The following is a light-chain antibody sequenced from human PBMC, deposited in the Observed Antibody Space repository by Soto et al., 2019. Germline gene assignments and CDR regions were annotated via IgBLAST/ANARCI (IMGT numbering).Light chain of an antibody. CDR1: RTDVDGFDY. V-gene: IGLV2-14*03. CDR3: TSYTSSTTFYV. Sequence: QSVLNRAASLSGSPGQSIAISYTGIRTDVDGFDYVSWYQQHPGQAPQLIIYDVYNRPSGVSHRFSGSKSGDTASLTISGLQAEEEAYYYCTSYTSSTTFYVFGTGTKVTV. J-gene: IGLJ1*01. CDR2: DVY.